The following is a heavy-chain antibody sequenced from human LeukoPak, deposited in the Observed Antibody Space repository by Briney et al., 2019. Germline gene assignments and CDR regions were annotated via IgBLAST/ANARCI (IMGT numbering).Heavy chain of an antibody. Sequence: PGGSLRLSCAASRFTLSSYGIQWVRQAPGKGLEWVAVISYDGSNKYYADSVKGRFTISRDNSKNTLYLQMNSLRAEDTAVYYCAKDSYSSSWYIYYYFYGMDVWGQRSSVTVSS. J-gene: IGHJ6*02. CDR2: ISYDGSNK. V-gene: IGHV3-30*18. CDR1: RFTLSSYG. CDR3: AKDSYSSSWYIYYYFYGMDV. D-gene: IGHD6-13*01.